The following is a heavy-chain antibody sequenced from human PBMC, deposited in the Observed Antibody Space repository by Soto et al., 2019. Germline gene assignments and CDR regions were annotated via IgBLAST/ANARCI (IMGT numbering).Heavy chain of an antibody. V-gene: IGHV4-34*01. Sequence: PSETLSLTCAVYGGSFSESHWSWIRQPPGKGLEWIGEINHRGGTNCTPSLKSRVIMSVDTSQNQFSLRLRSVAAADTAMYYCARGGVNNYYFHGLDVWGQGTTVTVSS. CDR1: GGSFSESH. J-gene: IGHJ6*02. D-gene: IGHD3-16*02. CDR3: ARGGVNNYYFHGLDV. CDR2: INHRGGT.